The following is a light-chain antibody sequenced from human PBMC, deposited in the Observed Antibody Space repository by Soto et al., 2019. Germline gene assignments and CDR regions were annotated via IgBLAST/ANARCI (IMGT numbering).Light chain of an antibody. CDR1: QSVDIN. Sequence: EIVLTQSPATLSVSPGERVTLSCRASQSVDINLAWYQQKPGQAPRLLIYGASNRATGIPDRFSGSGSGTDFTLTISRLEPEDFAVNYCQQYDGTPGTFGQGT. V-gene: IGKV3-20*01. CDR2: GAS. CDR3: QQYDGTPGT. J-gene: IGKJ1*01.